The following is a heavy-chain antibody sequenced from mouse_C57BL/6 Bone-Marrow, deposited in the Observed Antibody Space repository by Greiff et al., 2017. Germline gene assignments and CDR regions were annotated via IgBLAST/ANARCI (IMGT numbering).Heavy chain of an antibody. J-gene: IGHJ3*02. V-gene: IGHV5-4*01. Sequence: EVMLVESGGGLVKPGGSLILSCAASGFTFSSYAMSWVRQTPQKRLEWVATISDGGSYTYYPDNVKGRVTISRDNAKNNLYLQMSHLKSEDTAMYYCARDDGNYEKWGQGTLVTVSA. CDR2: ISDGGSYT. CDR1: GFTFSSYA. D-gene: IGHD2-1*01. CDR3: ARDDGNYEK.